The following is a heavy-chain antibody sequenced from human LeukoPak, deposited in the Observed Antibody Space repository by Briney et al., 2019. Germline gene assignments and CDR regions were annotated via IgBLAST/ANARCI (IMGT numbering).Heavy chain of an antibody. J-gene: IGHJ4*02. V-gene: IGHV1-24*01. CDR1: GYTLTELS. D-gene: IGHD6-19*01. CDR3: ATRAVAGTLFDY. Sequence: ASVKVSCKVSGYTLTELSMHWVRQAPGKGLEWVGGFDPEDGETIYAQKFQGRVTMTEDTSADTAYMELSSLRSEDTAVYYCATRAVAGTLFDYWGQGTLVTVSS. CDR2: FDPEDGET.